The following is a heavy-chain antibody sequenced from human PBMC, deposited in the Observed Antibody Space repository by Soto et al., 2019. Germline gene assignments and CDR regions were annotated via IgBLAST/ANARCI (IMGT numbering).Heavy chain of an antibody. D-gene: IGHD2-15*01. Sequence: GGSLRLSCAASGFTFSSYAMHWVRQAPGKGLEWVAVISYDGSNKYYADSVKGRFTISRDNSKNTLYLQMNSLRAEDTAVYYCARDLGYCSGGSCYSYYYYGMDVWGQGTTVTVSS. V-gene: IGHV3-30-3*01. CDR1: GFTFSSYA. CDR3: ARDLGYCSGGSCYSYYYYGMDV. CDR2: ISYDGSNK. J-gene: IGHJ6*02.